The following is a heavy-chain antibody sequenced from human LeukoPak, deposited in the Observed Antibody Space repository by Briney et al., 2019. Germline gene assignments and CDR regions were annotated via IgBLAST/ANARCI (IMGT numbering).Heavy chain of an antibody. D-gene: IGHD4-23*01. J-gene: IGHJ4*02. V-gene: IGHV3-23*01. CDR2: ISGSGGST. CDR1: GFIFSSYD. CDR3: AKVYGGNSGPFDY. Sequence: PGGSLRLSCAASGFIFSSYDMNWVRQAPGKGLEWVSLISGSGGSTYYADSMKGRLTISRDNSKNTLYLQMNSLRAEDTAVYYCAKVYGGNSGPFDYWGQGTLVTVSS.